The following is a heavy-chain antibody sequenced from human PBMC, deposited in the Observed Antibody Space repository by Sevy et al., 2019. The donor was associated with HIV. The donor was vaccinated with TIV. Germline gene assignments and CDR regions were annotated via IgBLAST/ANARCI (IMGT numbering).Heavy chain of an antibody. Sequence: GGSLRLSCAASGFTFSSYAMSWVRQAPGKGLEWVSAISGSGGSTYYADSVKGRFTISRGNSKNTLYLQMNSLRAEDTAVYYCAKEEGYSSGWYGDYYYYYGMDVWGQGTTVTVSS. CDR2: ISGSGGST. CDR1: GFTFSSYA. D-gene: IGHD6-19*01. V-gene: IGHV3-23*01. J-gene: IGHJ6*02. CDR3: AKEEGYSSGWYGDYYYYYGMDV.